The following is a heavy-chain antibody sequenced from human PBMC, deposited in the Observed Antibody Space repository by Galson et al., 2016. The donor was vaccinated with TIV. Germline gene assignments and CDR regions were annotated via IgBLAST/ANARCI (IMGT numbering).Heavy chain of an antibody. CDR2: IDWDDGI. D-gene: IGHD3-22*01. CDR3: ARTSYYYDSSGYYEGILYFDY. CDR1: GFSLSTSGMC. J-gene: IGHJ4*02. V-gene: IGHV2-70*11. Sequence: PALVKPTQTLTLTCSFSGFSLSTSGMCVSWIRQPPGKALEWLARIDWDDGIYYSPFMKTRLTISKDTSKNQVVPTMTNLDPVDTATYYCARTSYYYDSSGYYEGILYFDYWGQGSRVTVSS.